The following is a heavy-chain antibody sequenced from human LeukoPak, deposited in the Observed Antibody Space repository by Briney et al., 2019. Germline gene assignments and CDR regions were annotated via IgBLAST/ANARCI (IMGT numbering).Heavy chain of an antibody. CDR3: ARVVLNWFDP. Sequence: TETLSLTCTVSGGSISSYYWSWIRQPPGKGLEWIGYIYYSGSTNYNPSLKSRVTISVDTSKNQFSLKLSSVTAADTAVYYCARVVLNWFDPWGQGTLVTVSS. D-gene: IGHD6-13*01. CDR2: IYYSGST. V-gene: IGHV4-59*01. CDR1: GGSISSYY. J-gene: IGHJ5*02.